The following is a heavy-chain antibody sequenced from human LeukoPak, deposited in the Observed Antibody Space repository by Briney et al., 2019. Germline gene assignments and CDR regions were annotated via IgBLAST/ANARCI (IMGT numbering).Heavy chain of an antibody. V-gene: IGHV3-7*01. CDR2: TKPDGSEK. Sequence: GGSLRLSCAASGFTFSSDWMSWVRQAPGKGLEWVANTKPDGSEKYYVDSVKGRFTISRDNSKNTLYLQMNSLRAEDTAVYYCAKVLDYDTSGCDYWSQGTLVTVSS. CDR1: GFTFSSDW. CDR3: AKVLDYDTSGCDY. J-gene: IGHJ4*02. D-gene: IGHD3-22*01.